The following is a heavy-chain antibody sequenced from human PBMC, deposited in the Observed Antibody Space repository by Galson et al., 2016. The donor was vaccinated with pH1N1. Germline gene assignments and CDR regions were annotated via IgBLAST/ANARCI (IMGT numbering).Heavy chain of an antibody. CDR2: IDWDDDK. D-gene: IGHD2-15*01. V-gene: IGHV2-70*04. CDR3: ARGPRRTWYFDY. Sequence: PALVKPTQTLTLTCTFSGFSLTTSGMRVSWIRQAPGKALEWLARIDWDDDKFYNTSLKTRLTISKDTSRNRVVLTMSNMDPVDTATYYCARGPRRTWYFDYWGQGTLVTVSS. J-gene: IGHJ4*02. CDR1: GFSLTTSGMR.